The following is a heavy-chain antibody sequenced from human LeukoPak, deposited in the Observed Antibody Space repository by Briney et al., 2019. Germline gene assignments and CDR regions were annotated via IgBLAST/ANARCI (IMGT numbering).Heavy chain of an antibody. Sequence: ASVKVSCKASGYMSTNYYIHWVRQAPGQGLDYMGRVDPTGVTTTYPQKFQGRVTMTRDTSTGTVYMELCSLTSEDTAVYFCASEGRYCSNTHCYGSPYWGQGTLVTVSS. V-gene: IGHV1-46*01. J-gene: IGHJ4*02. CDR3: ASEGRYCSNTHCYGSPY. D-gene: IGHD2-2*01. CDR2: VDPTGVTT. CDR1: GYMSTNYY.